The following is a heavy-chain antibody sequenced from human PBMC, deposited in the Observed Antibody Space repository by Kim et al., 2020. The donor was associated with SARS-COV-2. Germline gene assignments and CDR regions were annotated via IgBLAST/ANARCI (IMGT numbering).Heavy chain of an antibody. J-gene: IGHJ4*02. V-gene: IGHV1-69*02. Sequence: NYAQKFQGSVTFIADKSTNTAYMQLSSLRSEDTAVYYCATKRGYSYGFVDNWGPGTLVTVSS. D-gene: IGHD5-18*01. CDR3: ATKRGYSYGFVDN.